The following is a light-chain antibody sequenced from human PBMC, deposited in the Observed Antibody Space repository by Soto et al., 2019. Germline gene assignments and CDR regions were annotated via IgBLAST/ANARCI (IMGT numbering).Light chain of an antibody. Sequence: QSALTQPASVSGSPGQSITISCTGTTSDVGAYNYVSWYQQHPGKAPKLIIYDVINRPSGVSNRFSGSKSGDTASLTISGLQAEDEADYYCSSYTSSNSYVFGTGTKVTVL. CDR2: DVI. V-gene: IGLV2-14*01. J-gene: IGLJ1*01. CDR1: TSDVGAYNY. CDR3: SSYTSSNSYV.